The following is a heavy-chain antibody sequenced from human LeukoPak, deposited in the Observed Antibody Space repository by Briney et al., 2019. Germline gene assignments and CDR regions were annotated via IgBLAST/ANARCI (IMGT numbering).Heavy chain of an antibody. CDR2: ISGSGGTV. Sequence: GGSLRLSCTVSTFTFSDYAMSWVRQAPGKGLEWVSSISGSGGTVYYGDSVKGRFTISRDNSKNTLYLQMSGLRAEDGAIYYCATISLALLTVYYTVHHTFFDYWGQATLVTVSS. CDR3: ATISLALLTVYYTVHHTFFDY. V-gene: IGHV3-23*01. D-gene: IGHD3-9*01. J-gene: IGHJ4*02. CDR1: TFTFSDYA.